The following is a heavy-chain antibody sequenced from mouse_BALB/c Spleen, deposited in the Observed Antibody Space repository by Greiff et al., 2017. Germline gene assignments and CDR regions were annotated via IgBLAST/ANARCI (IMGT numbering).Heavy chain of an antibody. V-gene: IGHV1-54*01. J-gene: IGHJ1*01. D-gene: IGHD2-3*01. CDR3: ARSDGYNWYFDV. CDR2: INPGSGGT. CDR1: GYAFTNYL. Sequence: VKLMESGAELVRPGTSVKVSCKASGYAFTNYLIEWVKQRPGQGLEWIGVINPGSGGTNYNEKFKGKATLTADKSSSTAYMQLSSLTSDDSAVYFCARSDGYNWYFDVWGAGTTVTVSS.